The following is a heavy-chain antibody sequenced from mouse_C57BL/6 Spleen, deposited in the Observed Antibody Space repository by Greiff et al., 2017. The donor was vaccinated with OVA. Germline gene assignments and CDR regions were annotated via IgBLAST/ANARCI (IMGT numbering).Heavy chain of an antibody. V-gene: IGHV10-3*01. D-gene: IGHD2-2*01. J-gene: IGHJ3*01. CDR2: IRSKSSNYAT. Sequence: EVKLMESGGGLVQPKGSLKLSCAASGFTFNTYAMHWVRQAPGKGLEWVARIRSKSSNYATYYADSVKDRFTISRDDSQSMLYLQMNNLKTEDTAMYYCVRRDDYGYVYWGQGTLVTVSA. CDR1: GFTFNTYA. CDR3: VRRDDYGYVY.